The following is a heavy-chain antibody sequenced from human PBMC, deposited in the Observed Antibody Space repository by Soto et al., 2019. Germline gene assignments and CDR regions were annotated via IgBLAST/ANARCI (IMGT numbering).Heavy chain of an antibody. CDR1: GETLNSNP. V-gene: IGHV1-69*01. Sequence: QVQLVQSGAEVQKPGSSLKVSCKVFGETLNSNPIGWVRQAPGQGLEWVGGIVPLSDRTNYAQELQDRVTVTADGSTSTVYMELSNLKSDDTAVYYCARKSGRDCHSGGGCFSLDVWGQGSLITVSS. CDR3: ARKSGRDCHSGGGCFSLDV. D-gene: IGHD2-15*01. CDR2: IVPLSDRT. J-gene: IGHJ4*02.